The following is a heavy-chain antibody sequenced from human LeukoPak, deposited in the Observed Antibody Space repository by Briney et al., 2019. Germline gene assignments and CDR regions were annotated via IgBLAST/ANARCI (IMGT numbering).Heavy chain of an antibody. D-gene: IGHD6-13*01. CDR1: GYTFSSYY. Sequence: ASVKVSCKASGYTFSSYYMHWVRQAPGQGLEWMGIINPNGGSTSYAQKFQDRVTMTRDTSTTTVYMELSSLRSEDTAVYYCARKTAATNFDYWGQGTLVTVSS. CDR2: INPNGGST. J-gene: IGHJ4*02. CDR3: ARKTAATNFDY. V-gene: IGHV1-46*01.